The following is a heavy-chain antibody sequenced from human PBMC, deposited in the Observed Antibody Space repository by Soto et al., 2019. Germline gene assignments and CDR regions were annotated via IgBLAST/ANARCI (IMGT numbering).Heavy chain of an antibody. CDR1: GCTFSSHW. V-gene: IGHV3-7*05. CDR3: GRDNSLVY. Sequence: GVSLRLSCAAAGCTFSSHWMTWVLQAPGKGLEWVANIKEDGSDKYYVDSVKGRFIISRDNAKNSLYLQMNSLRAEDTAVYYCGRDNSLVYWGQGTLVTVSS. D-gene: IGHD5-18*01. CDR2: IKEDGSDK. J-gene: IGHJ4*02.